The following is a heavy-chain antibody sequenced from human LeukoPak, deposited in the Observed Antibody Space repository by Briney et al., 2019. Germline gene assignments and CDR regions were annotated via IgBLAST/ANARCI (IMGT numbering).Heavy chain of an antibody. D-gene: IGHD4-17*01. CDR3: ARVGSGDHDYYYYYGMDV. Sequence: GASVKVSCKASGYTFTSYGISWVRQAPGQGLEWMGWISAYNGNTNYAQKLQGRVTMTTDTSTSTAYMELRSLRSDDTAVYYCARVGSGDHDYYYYYGMDVWGQGTTVTVSS. J-gene: IGHJ6*02. CDR2: ISAYNGNT. CDR1: GYTFTSYG. V-gene: IGHV1-18*01.